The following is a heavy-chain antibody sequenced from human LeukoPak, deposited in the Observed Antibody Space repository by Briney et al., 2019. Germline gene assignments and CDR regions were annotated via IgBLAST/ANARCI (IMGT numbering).Heavy chain of an antibody. D-gene: IGHD2-15*01. Sequence: GGSLRLSCAASGFTFSSYSMNWVRRAPGKGLEWVSSISSSSSYIYYADSVKGRFTISRDNAKNSLYLQMNSLRAEDTAVYYCARARGYCSGGSCFSYVPYYFDYWGQGTLVTVSS. V-gene: IGHV3-21*01. CDR3: ARARGYCSGGSCFSYVPYYFDY. CDR2: ISSSSSYI. J-gene: IGHJ4*02. CDR1: GFTFSSYS.